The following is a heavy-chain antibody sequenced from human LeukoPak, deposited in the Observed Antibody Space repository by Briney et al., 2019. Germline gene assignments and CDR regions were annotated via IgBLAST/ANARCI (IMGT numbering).Heavy chain of an antibody. CDR1: GFTVSRYY. J-gene: IGHJ4*02. D-gene: IGHD2-21*02. V-gene: IGHV3-53*01. CDR3: ARGDSVVTAAY. CDR2: IYSGGST. Sequence: PGGSLRLSCAASGFTVSRYYISWVRQAPGKGLEWASVIYSGGSTYYADSVKGRFTISRDNSKNTLYLQMNSLRAEDTAVYYCARGDSVVTAAYWGQGTLVTVSS.